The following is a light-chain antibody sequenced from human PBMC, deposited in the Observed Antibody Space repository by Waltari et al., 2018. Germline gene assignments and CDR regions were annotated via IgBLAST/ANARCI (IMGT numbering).Light chain of an antibody. V-gene: IGKV1-39*01. J-gene: IGKJ4*01. CDR1: QNIRTY. CDR3: QQSYSTRVT. CDR2: GAS. Sequence: DIQMTQSPSSLSASVGDTVTVTCRASQNIRTYLNWYQQKTAKAPKLLIYGASTLQRGVPSRFRGSASGTEFTLTVTNLQPDDFATYFCQQSYSTRVTFGGGTKVEIK.